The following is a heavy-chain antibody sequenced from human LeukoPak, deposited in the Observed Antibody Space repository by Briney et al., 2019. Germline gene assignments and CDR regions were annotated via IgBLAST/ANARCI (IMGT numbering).Heavy chain of an antibody. V-gene: IGHV1-2*06. J-gene: IGHJ4*02. D-gene: IGHD1-1*01. CDR2: INPNSGDT. Sequence: ASVKVSCKASGYTFTGYHIHWVRQAPGQGLEWMGRINPNSGDTNSAQRFQGRVTMTRDTSISTAYMELIRLRSDDTAVFYCARVNINNWHSCDYWGQGTLVTASS. CDR1: GYTFTGYH. CDR3: ARVNINNWHSCDY.